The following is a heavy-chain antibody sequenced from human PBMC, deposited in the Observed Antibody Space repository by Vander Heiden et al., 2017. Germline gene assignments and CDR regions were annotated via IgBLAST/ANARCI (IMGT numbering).Heavy chain of an antibody. J-gene: IGHJ4*02. D-gene: IGHD3-22*01. CDR2: IYWNANE. V-gene: IGHV2-5*01. CDR3: ARTSYYYDTIDY. CDR1: GFSLSTSGVG. Sequence: QITLQESGPTLVKPTQTLTLTCTFTGFSLSTSGVGVGWILQPPGKALECLAFIYWNANERYSPSLKSRLTITKDTSTNQVVLTMTNMDPVDTATYYCARTSYYYDTIDYWGQGTLVTVSS.